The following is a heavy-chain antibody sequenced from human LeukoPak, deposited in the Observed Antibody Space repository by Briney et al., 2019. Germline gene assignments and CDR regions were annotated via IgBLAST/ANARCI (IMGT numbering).Heavy chain of an antibody. J-gene: IGHJ4*02. Sequence: GSLRLSCAASGFTFSSTWMHWFRQAPGKGLVWVSRIHSDGSSTIYADSVKGRFTISRDNAKNTLYLQMNSLRAEDTAVYYCVRDRYYVPGYWGQGTLVTVSS. CDR3: VRDRYYVPGY. D-gene: IGHD3-10*02. CDR1: GFTFSSTW. CDR2: IHSDGSST. V-gene: IGHV3-74*01.